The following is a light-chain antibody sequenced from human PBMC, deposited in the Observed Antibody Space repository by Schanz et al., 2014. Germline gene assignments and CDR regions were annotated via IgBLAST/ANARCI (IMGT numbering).Light chain of an antibody. CDR2: EVS. Sequence: QSALTQPPSASGSPGQSVTISCTGTSSDVGAYNYVSWYQQHPGKAPKLMISEVSKRPSGVSDRFSGSKSGNTASLTVSGLQAEDEADYYCSSYTTTSTLLFGGGTKLTVL. V-gene: IGLV2-8*01. J-gene: IGLJ2*01. CDR1: SSDVGAYNY. CDR3: SSYTTTSTLL.